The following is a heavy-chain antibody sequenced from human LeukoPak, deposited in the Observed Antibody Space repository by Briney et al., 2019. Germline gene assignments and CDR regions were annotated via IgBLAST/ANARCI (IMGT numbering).Heavy chain of an antibody. Sequence: PGGSLRLSCAASGFTFSSYSMNWVRQAPGKGLEWVSSISSSSSYIYYADSVKGRFTISRDNAKNSLYLQMNSLRAEDTAVYYCASNFNYYDSSGYYSPFDYWGQGTLVTVSP. V-gene: IGHV3-21*01. CDR2: ISSSSSYI. CDR1: GFTFSSYS. CDR3: ASNFNYYDSSGYYSPFDY. D-gene: IGHD3-22*01. J-gene: IGHJ4*02.